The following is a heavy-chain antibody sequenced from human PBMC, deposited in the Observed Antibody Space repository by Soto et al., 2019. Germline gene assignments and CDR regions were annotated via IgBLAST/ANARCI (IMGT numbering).Heavy chain of an antibody. CDR3: ARERIAVADFDY. CDR2: ISYDGSNK. D-gene: IGHD6-19*01. V-gene: IGHV3-30-3*01. J-gene: IGHJ4*02. CDR1: GFTFSSYA. Sequence: QVQLVESGGGVVQPGRSLRLSCAASGFTFSSYAMHRVRQAPGKGLEWVAVISYDGSNKYYADSVKGRFTISRDNSKNTLYLQMNSLRAEDTAVYYCARERIAVADFDYWGQGTLVTVSS.